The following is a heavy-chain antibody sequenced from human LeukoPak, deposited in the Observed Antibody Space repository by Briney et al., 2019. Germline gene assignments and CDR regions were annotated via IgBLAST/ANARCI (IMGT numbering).Heavy chain of an antibody. D-gene: IGHD3-10*01. CDR2: IYHSGST. CDR3: ARGYYGSGSYISGDPEYYYYYYMDV. CDR1: GYSISSGYY. V-gene: IGHV4-38-2*02. Sequence: SETLSLTCTVSGYSISSGYYWGWIRQPPGKGLEWIGSIYHSGSTYYNPSLKSRVTISVDTSKNQFSLKLSSVTAADTAVYYCARGYYGSGSYISGDPEYYYYYYMDVWGKGTTVTISS. J-gene: IGHJ6*03.